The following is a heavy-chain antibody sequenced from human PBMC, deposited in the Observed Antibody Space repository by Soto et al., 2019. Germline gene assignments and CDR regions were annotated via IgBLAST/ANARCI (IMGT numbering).Heavy chain of an antibody. CDR2: NYYSVST. Sequence: QVQLQESGPGRVKPSQTLSLTCTVSGGSISSGGYYWTWIRQHPGKGLEWIGYNYYSVSTYYNPSLKSRATISLDTSKNQFSRKLSSITAADTAVSYCARGSSIAGLYYGMDVWGQGTTVTVSS. CDR3: ARGSSIAGLYYGMDV. D-gene: IGHD6-6*01. CDR1: GGSISSGGYY. J-gene: IGHJ6*02. V-gene: IGHV4-31*03.